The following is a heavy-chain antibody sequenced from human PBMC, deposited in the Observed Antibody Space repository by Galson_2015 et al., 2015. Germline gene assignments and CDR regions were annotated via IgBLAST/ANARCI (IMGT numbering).Heavy chain of an antibody. J-gene: IGHJ6*02. D-gene: IGHD6-6*01. CDR2: ISYDGSNK. Sequence: SLRLSCAASGFTFSSYGMHWVRQAPGKGLEWVAVISYDGSNKYYADSVKGRFTISRDNSKNTLYLQMNSLRAEDTAVYYCARDGLYSSSFYAYYYYGMDVWGQGTTVTVSS. CDR1: GFTFSSYG. CDR3: ARDGLYSSSFYAYYYYGMDV. V-gene: IGHV3-30*03.